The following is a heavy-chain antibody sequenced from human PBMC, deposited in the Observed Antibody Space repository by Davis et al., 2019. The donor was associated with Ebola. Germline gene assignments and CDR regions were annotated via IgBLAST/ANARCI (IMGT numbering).Heavy chain of an antibody. V-gene: IGHV1-46*01. CDR2: INPSGGST. Sequence: AALVKVSCKASGYTFTSYYMHWVRQAPGQGLEWMGIINPSGGSTSYAQKFQGRVTMTRDTSTSTVYMELSSLRSEDTAVYYCARRGYYYDSSGYYSDFDYWGQGTLVTVSS. CDR3: ARRGYYYDSSGYYSDFDY. CDR1: GYTFTSYY. D-gene: IGHD3-22*01. J-gene: IGHJ4*02.